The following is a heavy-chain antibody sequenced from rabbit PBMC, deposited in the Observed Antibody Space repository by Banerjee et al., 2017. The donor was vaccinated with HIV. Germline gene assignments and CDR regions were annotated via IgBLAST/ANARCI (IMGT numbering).Heavy chain of an antibody. CDR2: INTSSGNT. CDR1: GFSFSTKYV. CDR3: ARDLADVIGWNFNL. V-gene: IGHV1S45*01. D-gene: IGHD1-1*01. Sequence: QEQLEESGGDLVKPEGSMTLTCTASGFSFSTKYVMCWVRQAPGKGLEWIACINTSSGNTVYATWAKGRFTISKTSWTTVTLQMTSLTAADTATYFCARDLADVIGWNFNLWGPGTLVTVS. J-gene: IGHJ4*01.